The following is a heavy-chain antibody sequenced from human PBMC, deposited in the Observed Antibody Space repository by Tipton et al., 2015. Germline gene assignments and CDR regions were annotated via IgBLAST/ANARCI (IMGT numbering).Heavy chain of an antibody. D-gene: IGHD3-3*01. CDR1: GDSMSRYF. V-gene: IGHV4-59*01. J-gene: IGHJ6*02. CDR2: VYFSGNT. CDR3: ARDGSDSEGYYYYGVDV. Sequence: TLSLTCSVSGDSMSRYFWHWVRQSPGKGLEWLGCVYFSGNTCHNPSLKSRVTISLDTSKKQFSLSLTSVTAADSAVYYCARDGSDSEGYYYYGVDVWGQGITVTVSS.